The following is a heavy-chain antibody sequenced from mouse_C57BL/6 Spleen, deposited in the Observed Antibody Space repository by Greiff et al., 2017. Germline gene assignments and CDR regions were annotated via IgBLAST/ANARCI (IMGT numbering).Heavy chain of an antibody. CDR3: ARTFTTVVAGSFDV. D-gene: IGHD1-1*01. Sequence: QVQLQQPGAELVRPGTSVKLSCKASGYTFTSYWMHWVKQRPGQGLEWIGVIDPSDSYTNYNQKFKGKATLTVDTSSSTAYMQLSSLTSEDSAVYYCARTFTTVVAGSFDVWGTGTTVTVSS. CDR2: IDPSDSYT. V-gene: IGHV1-59*01. J-gene: IGHJ1*03. CDR1: GYTFTSYW.